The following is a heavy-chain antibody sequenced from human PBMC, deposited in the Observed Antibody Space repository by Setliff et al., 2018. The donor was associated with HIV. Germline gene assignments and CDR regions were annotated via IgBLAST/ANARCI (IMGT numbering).Heavy chain of an antibody. CDR1: GGSISGFY. V-gene: IGHV4-4*07. CDR3: AREFYHYDSSDYYSDYYYYYMDV. CDR2: IYDSGST. D-gene: IGHD3-22*01. J-gene: IGHJ6*03. Sequence: SETLSLTCTVSGGSISGFYWNWIRQSAGKGLQWIGRIYDSGSTKYNPSLKSRVTMSLDTSKNQFSLNLDSVTAADTAVFYCAREFYHYDSSDYYSDYYYYYMDVWGKGTTVTVSS.